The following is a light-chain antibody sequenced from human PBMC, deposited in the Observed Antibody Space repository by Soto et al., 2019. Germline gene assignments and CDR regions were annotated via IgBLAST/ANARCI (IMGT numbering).Light chain of an antibody. V-gene: IGKV1-39*01. CDR2: GAS. Sequence: DIQMTQSPSSLSASVGDRVTITCRASQSITTYLHWYQQKPGKAPKLLIYGASNLQTGVPSRFSGSGFGTDFTLTITTLQPEDFATYYCQQSYAVSLTFGRGTKVE. CDR1: QSITTY. J-gene: IGKJ4*01. CDR3: QQSYAVSLT.